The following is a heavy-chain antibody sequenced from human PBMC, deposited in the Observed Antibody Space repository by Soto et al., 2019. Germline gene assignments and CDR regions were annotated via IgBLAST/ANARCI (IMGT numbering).Heavy chain of an antibody. CDR3: VRVSHSSGWSFYG. V-gene: IGHV5-51*01. CDR2: IYPGDSDT. Sequence: PGESLKISCKGSGYSFTSYWIGWVRQMPGKGLEWMGIIYPGDSDTRYSPSFQGQVTISADKSISTAYLQWSSLKTEDTAVYSCVRVSHSSGWSFYGWGQGTLVTVSS. J-gene: IGHJ4*02. CDR1: GYSFTSYW. D-gene: IGHD6-19*01.